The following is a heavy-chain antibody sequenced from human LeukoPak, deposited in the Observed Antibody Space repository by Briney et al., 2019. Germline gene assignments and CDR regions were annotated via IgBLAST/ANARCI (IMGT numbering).Heavy chain of an antibody. J-gene: IGHJ4*02. V-gene: IGHV4-4*07. D-gene: IGHD2-8*01. CDR3: ARSNGFAAIDS. Sequence: PSETLSLTCSVSGASVRGSYWSWIRQPAGRGLEWIGHIYSSGSVNYNPSLKSRVTVSIDTSQNQFSLKLNSATAADTAVYYCARSNGFAAIDSWAQGIQVTVSS. CDR2: IYSSGSV. CDR1: GASVRGSY.